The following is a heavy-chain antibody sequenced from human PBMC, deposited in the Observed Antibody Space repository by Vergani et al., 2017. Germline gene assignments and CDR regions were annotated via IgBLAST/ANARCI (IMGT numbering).Heavy chain of an antibody. J-gene: IGHJ5*02. CDR3: ARGAYCSGGSCYGPIHNWFDP. CDR1: GVTFTAHG. V-gene: IGHV3-48*01. Sequence: EVQLLESGGGSAQPGESLRLSCVASGVTFTAHGMNWVRQAPGKGLEWVSYISSSSSTIYYADSVKGRFTISRDNAKNSLYLQMNSLRAEDTAVYYCARGAYCSGGSCYGPIHNWFDPWGQGTLVTVSS. D-gene: IGHD2-15*01. CDR2: ISSSSSTI.